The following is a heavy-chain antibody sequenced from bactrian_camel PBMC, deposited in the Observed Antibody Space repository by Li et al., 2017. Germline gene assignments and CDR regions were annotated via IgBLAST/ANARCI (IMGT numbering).Heavy chain of an antibody. CDR2: MYTGFGGGNI. Sequence: HVQLVESGGGSAQAGGSLRLSCVVAEFSKNTKCMGWLRQPPGREREGVAAMYTGFGGGNIYYDDSVKGRFTISQDNSKNTLFLQMNSLKSEDTSLYYCAAGYDRLFGWWGQGTQVTVS. D-gene: IGHD4*01. CDR3: AAGYDRLFGW. V-gene: IGHV3S1*01. CDR1: EFSKNTKC. J-gene: IGHJ6*01.